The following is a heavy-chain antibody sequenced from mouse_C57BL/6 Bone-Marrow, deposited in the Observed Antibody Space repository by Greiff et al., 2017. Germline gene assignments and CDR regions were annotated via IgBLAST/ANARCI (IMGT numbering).Heavy chain of an antibody. CDR2: IDPENGDT. Sequence: EVKLEESGAELVRPGASVKLSCTASGFNIKDDYMHWVKQRPEQGLEWIGWIDPENGDTEYASKFQGKATITADTSSNTTYLQLSRLKSEDTAVYYCTPITTVVATSYFDYWGQGTTLTVSS. V-gene: IGHV14-4*01. J-gene: IGHJ2*01. D-gene: IGHD1-1*01. CDR1: GFNIKDDY. CDR3: TPITTVVATSYFDY.